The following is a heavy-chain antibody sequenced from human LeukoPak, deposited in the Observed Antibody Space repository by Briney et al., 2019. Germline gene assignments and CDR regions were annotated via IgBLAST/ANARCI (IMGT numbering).Heavy chain of an antibody. J-gene: IGHJ5*02. D-gene: IGHD3-10*01. CDR2: INHSGST. CDR3: ARVLRSYYYGSGSLGDWFDP. Sequence: SETLSLTCAVYGGSFSGYYWSWIRQPPGKGLEWIGEINHSGSTNYNPSLKGRVTISVDTSKNQFSLKLSSVTAADTAVYYCARVLRSYYYGSGSLGDWFDPWGQGTLVTVSS. V-gene: IGHV4-34*01. CDR1: GGSFSGYY.